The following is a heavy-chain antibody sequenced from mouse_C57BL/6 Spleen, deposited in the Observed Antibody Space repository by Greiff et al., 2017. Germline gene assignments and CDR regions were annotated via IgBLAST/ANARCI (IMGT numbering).Heavy chain of an antibody. V-gene: IGHV1-52*01. CDR1: GYTFTSYW. CDR2: IDPSDSET. D-gene: IGHD1-1*01. Sequence: VQLQQPGAELVRPGSSVKLSCKASGYTFTSYWMHWVKQRPIQGLEWIGNIDPSDSETHYNQKFKDKATLTVDKSSSTAYMQLSSLTSEDSAVYYCAREYYYGSLYFDVWGTGTTVTVSS. CDR3: AREYYYGSLYFDV. J-gene: IGHJ1*03.